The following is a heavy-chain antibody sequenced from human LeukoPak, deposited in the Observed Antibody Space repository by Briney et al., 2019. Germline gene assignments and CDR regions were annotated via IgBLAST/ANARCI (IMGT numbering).Heavy chain of an antibody. Sequence: SETLSLTCTVSGGSISSSSYYWGWIRQPPGKGLEWIGSIYYSGSTYYNPSLKSRVTISVDTSKNQFSLKLSPVTVADTAVYYCAGGGYSYGSNDYWGQGTLVTVSS. CDR3: AGGGYSYGSNDY. D-gene: IGHD5-18*01. J-gene: IGHJ4*02. CDR2: IYYSGST. V-gene: IGHV4-39*07. CDR1: GGSISSSSYY.